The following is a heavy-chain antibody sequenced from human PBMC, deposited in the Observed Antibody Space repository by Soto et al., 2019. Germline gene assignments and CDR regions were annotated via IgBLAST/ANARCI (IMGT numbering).Heavy chain of an antibody. CDR1: GYTFTSYD. J-gene: IGHJ5*02. Sequence: QVQLVQSGAEVKKPGASVKVSCKASGYTFTSYDINWVRQATGQGLEWMGWMNPNSGNTGYAQKFQGRVTMTRNTSISTAYMELSSLRSEDTAVYYCARGRQQWLVRYSTQHGGWFDPWGQRTLVTVSS. CDR3: ARGRQQWLVRYSTQHGGWFDP. V-gene: IGHV1-8*01. D-gene: IGHD6-19*01. CDR2: MNPNSGNT.